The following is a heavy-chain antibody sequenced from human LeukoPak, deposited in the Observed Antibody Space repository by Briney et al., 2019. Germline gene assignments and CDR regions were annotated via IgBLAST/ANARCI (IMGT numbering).Heavy chain of an antibody. V-gene: IGHV3-74*01. J-gene: IGHJ3*02. Sequence: GGSLRLSCAASGFTFSSNWMHWVRQAPGKGLMWVSRINTDGSITSYVDSVRGRFTISRDNAKNTLYLQMNGLRAEDTAMYYCAREGFDIWGQGTMVTVSS. CDR3: AREGFDI. CDR1: GFTFSSNW. CDR2: INTDGSIT.